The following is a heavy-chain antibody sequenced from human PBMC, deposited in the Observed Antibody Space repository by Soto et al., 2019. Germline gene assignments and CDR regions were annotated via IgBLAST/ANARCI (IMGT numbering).Heavy chain of an antibody. CDR2: LYTSGST. D-gene: IGHD6-13*01. J-gene: IGHJ6*02. CDR3: VRDSAATGTPYYYYYGMDV. Sequence: SETLSLTCSVSGASITSYYWSWVRQPATKGLEWIGRLYTSGSTTYNPSLKSRVTMSRDTSKNQFSLSLTSLTAADSAVYYCVRDSAATGTPYYYYYGMDVWGQGTTVTVSS. V-gene: IGHV4-4*07. CDR1: GASITSYY.